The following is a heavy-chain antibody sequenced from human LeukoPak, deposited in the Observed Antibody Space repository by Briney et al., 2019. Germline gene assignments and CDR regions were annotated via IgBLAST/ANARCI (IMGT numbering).Heavy chain of an antibody. V-gene: IGHV3-7*03. J-gene: IGHJ6*02. CDR3: ARGGGLDV. D-gene: IGHD3-16*01. Sequence: GGSLRLSCAASGFTFSSYWMNWARQAPGKGLEWVASINHNGNVNYYMDSVKGRFTISRENAKNSLYLQMSNLRAEDTAVYFCARGGGLDVWGQGATVTVSS. CDR1: GFTFSSYW. CDR2: INHNGNVN.